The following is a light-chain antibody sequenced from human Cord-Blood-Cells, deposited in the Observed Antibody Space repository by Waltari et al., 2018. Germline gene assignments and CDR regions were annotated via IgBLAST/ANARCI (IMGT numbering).Light chain of an antibody. V-gene: IGKV1-39*01. Sequence: DIQMTQSPSSLSASVGDRVTITCRASQSISSYLNWYQQKPGKAPKLLIYAASSLQSGVRSRVSGSGSGTDFTLTISSLQPEDFATYYCQQSYSTLYTFGQGTKLEIK. CDR1: QSISSY. J-gene: IGKJ2*01. CDR3: QQSYSTLYT. CDR2: AAS.